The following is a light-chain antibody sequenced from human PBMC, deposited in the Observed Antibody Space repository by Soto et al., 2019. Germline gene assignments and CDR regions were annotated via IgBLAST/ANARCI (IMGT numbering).Light chain of an antibody. CDR2: EVS. CDR3: CSYAGSSTYLV. J-gene: IGLJ2*01. CDR1: SSDVGSYNL. V-gene: IGLV2-23*02. Sequence: QSALTQPASVSGSPGQSTTISCTGTSSDVGSYNLVSWYQQHPGKAPKLMIYEVSKRPSGVSNRFSGSKSGNTASLTISGLQAEDEADYYCCSYAGSSTYLVFGGGTKLTVL.